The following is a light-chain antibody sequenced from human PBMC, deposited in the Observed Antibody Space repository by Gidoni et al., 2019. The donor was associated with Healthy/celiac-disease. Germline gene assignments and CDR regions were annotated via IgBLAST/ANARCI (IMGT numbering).Light chain of an antibody. CDR2: EVS. Sequence: QSALTQPPSASGSPGQSVTISCTGTSSDVGGYNYVSWYQQHPGKAPTLMIYEVSKRPSGVPDHFSGSKSGNTASLTVSGLQAEDEADYYCSSYAGSNIVVFGGGTKLTVL. V-gene: IGLV2-8*01. CDR3: SSYAGSNIVV. CDR1: SSDVGGYNY. J-gene: IGLJ2*01.